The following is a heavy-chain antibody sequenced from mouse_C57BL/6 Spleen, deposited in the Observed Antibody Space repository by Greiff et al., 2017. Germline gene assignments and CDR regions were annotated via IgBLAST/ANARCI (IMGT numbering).Heavy chain of an antibody. CDR1: GYTFTSYW. CDR2: IYPGSGST. V-gene: IGHV1-55*01. D-gene: IGHD2-3*01. CDR3: ARRDDGYYGGDY. J-gene: IGHJ2*01. Sequence: QVQLQQPGAELVKPGASVKMSCKASGYTFTSYWITWVKQRPGQGLEWIGDIYPGSGSTNYNEKFKSKATLTVDTSSSTAYMQLSSLTSEDSAVYDCARRDDGYYGGDYWGQGTTLTVSS.